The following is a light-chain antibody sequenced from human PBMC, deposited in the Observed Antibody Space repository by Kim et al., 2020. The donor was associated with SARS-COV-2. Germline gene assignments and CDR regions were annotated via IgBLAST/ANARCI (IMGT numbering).Light chain of an antibody. CDR3: QQYANAPFT. CDR2: GGS. CDR1: QSVTSSY. V-gene: IGKV3-20*01. Sequence: SPGERVTLSCRASQSVTSSYLAWYQQKPGQAPRLLIYGGSSRATGIPDRFSGSGSGTDFTLTISRLEPEDFAVFYCQQYANAPFTFGPGTKVDIK. J-gene: IGKJ3*01.